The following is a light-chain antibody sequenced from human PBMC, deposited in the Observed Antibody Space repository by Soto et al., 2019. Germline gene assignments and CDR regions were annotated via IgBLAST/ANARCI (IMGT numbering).Light chain of an antibody. J-gene: IGLJ2*01. Sequence: QSVLTQPPSASGTPGQRVTISCSGSSSNIGSNYVYWYQQLPGTAPKLLIYRNNQRPSGVPDRFSGSKSGTSASLAISGLRCEDEADYYCAAWDDSLSAVVFGGGTKVTVL. CDR2: RNN. CDR3: AAWDDSLSAVV. V-gene: IGLV1-47*01. CDR1: SSNIGSNY.